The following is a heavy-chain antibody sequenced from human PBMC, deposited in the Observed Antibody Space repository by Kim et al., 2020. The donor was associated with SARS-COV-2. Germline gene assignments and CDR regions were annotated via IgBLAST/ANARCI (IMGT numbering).Heavy chain of an antibody. CDR3: ARDGSSSWPRYHMDV. CDR2: TWYDGSNK. V-gene: IGHV3-33*01. Sequence: GGSLRLSCAASGFTFSSYGMHWVRQAPGKGLEWVAVTWYDGSNKYYADSVKGRFTISRDNSKNTLYLQMNSLRAEDTAVYYCARDGSSSWPRYHMDVWC. CDR1: GFTFSSYG. D-gene: IGHD6-13*01. J-gene: IGHJ6*03.